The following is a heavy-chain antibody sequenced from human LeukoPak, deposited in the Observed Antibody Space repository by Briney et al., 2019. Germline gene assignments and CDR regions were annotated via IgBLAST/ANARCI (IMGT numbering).Heavy chain of an antibody. D-gene: IGHD3-22*01. CDR3: VKESPWGSSGYDY. J-gene: IGHJ4*02. CDR1: GFTFSIYT. CDR2: ISSNGGST. Sequence: GGSLRLSCSASGFTFSIYTMYWVRQAPGKGLEYVSAISSNGGSTYYADSVKGRFTISRDNSKNTLYLQMSSLRAEDTAVYYCVKESPWGSSGYDYWGQGTLVTVSS. V-gene: IGHV3-64D*06.